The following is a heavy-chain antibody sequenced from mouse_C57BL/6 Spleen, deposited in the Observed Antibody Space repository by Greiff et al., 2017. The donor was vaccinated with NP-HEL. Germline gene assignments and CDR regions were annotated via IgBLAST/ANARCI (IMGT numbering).Heavy chain of an antibody. CDR2: ISSGGSYT. Sequence: EVKLVESGGDLVKPGGSLKLSCAASGFTFSSYGMSWVRQTPDKRLEWVATISSGGSYTYYPDSVKGRFTISRDNAKNTLYLQMSRLKSEDTAMYYGARGGVVATDYAMDYWGQGTSVTVSS. V-gene: IGHV5-6*01. CDR1: GFTFSSYG. J-gene: IGHJ4*01. D-gene: IGHD1-1*01. CDR3: ARGGVVATDYAMDY.